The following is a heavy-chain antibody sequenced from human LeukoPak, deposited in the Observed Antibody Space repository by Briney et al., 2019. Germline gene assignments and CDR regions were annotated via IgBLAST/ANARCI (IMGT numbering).Heavy chain of an antibody. CDR1: GFTFSDYY. V-gene: IGHV3-11*03. CDR2: IDGTNSYT. J-gene: IGHJ4*02. Sequence: GGSLRLSCAASGFTFSDYYVTWIRQAPGKGLEWVSYIDGTNSYTNYADSVKGRFTIARDNAKNSLYLQMNSLRAENTAVYYCAAFYYSAFFDYWGLGTLVTVSS. CDR3: AAFYYSAFFDY. D-gene: IGHD3-10*01.